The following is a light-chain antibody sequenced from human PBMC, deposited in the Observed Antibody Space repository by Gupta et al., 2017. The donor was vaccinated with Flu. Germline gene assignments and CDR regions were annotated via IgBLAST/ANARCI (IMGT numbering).Light chain of an antibody. V-gene: IGLV2-14*03. CDR2: DVS. CDR3: SSYATNHTYL. CDR1: NSDVGGYNY. Sequence: SVTISCTGTNSDVGGYNYVSWYQHHPGKAPKLLIYDVSNRPSGLSNRFSGSKSGNTASLTISGLQAEDEADYFCSSYATNHTYLFGGGTKLTVL. J-gene: IGLJ2*01.